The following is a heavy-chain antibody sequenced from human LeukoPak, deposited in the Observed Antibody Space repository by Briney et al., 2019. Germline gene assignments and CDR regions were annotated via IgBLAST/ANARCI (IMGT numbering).Heavy chain of an antibody. CDR1: GYSFTSYW. V-gene: IGHV5-51*01. J-gene: IGHJ3*02. CDR3: ARQIASNAFDI. CDR2: IYPGDSDT. Sequence: EPLKISCKGSGYSFTSYWIGWVRQMPGKGLEWMGIIYPGDSDTRYRPSFQGQVTISADKSISTAYLQWSSLEAADTGMYYCARQIASNAFDIWGQGTMVTVSS. D-gene: IGHD4-11*01.